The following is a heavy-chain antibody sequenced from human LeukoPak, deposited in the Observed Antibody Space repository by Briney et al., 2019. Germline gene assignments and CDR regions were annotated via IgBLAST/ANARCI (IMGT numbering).Heavy chain of an antibody. CDR3: ARVQYQLLQGLDY. Sequence: GSSVKVSCKASGGTFSSYAISWVRQAPGQGLEWMGGIIPIFGTANYAQKFQGRVTTTADESTSAAYMELSSLRSEDTAVYYCARVQYQLLQGLDYWGQGTLVTVSS. V-gene: IGHV1-69*01. CDR1: GGTFSSYA. D-gene: IGHD2-2*01. J-gene: IGHJ4*02. CDR2: IIPIFGTA.